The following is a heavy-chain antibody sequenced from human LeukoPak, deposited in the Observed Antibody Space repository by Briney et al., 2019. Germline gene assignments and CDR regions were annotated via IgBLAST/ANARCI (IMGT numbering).Heavy chain of an antibody. J-gene: IGHJ5*02. D-gene: IGHD1/OR15-1a*01. CDR2: IYQSGST. V-gene: IGHV4-38-2*02. CDR3: ARDLRRRTGTSTNWFDP. Sequence: SETLSFTCTVSGYSISSGYYWGWIRQPPGKGLEWIGSIYQSGSTYYNPSLKSRVTISVDTSKNQFSLKLSSVTAADTAVYYCARDLRRRTGTSTNWFDPWGQGTLVTVSS. CDR1: GYSISSGYY.